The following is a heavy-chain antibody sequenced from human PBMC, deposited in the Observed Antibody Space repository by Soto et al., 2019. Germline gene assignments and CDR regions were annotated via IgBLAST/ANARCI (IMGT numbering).Heavy chain of an antibody. CDR1: GFTFSSYW. J-gene: IGHJ6*02. Sequence: GGSLRLSCAASGFTFSSYWMSWVRQAPGKGLEWVANIKQDGSEKYYVDSVKGRFTISRDNAKNSLYLQMNSLRAEDTAVYYCARGRSNYYGSGSYYNTLNYYYGMDVWGQGTTVTVS. CDR3: ARGRSNYYGSGSYYNTLNYYYGMDV. CDR2: IKQDGSEK. V-gene: IGHV3-7*04. D-gene: IGHD3-10*01.